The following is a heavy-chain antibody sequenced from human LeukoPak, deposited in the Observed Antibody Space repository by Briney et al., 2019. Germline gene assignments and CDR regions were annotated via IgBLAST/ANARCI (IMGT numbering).Heavy chain of an antibody. CDR3: AKTPRDTLAVAAFDY. D-gene: IGHD6-19*01. CDR1: GFTFNSYA. V-gene: IGHV3-23*01. Sequence: GSLKLSCAASGFTFNSYAMSWGRQAPGKGLEWGPAFSGSGGSTYYADSVKGRFIISRDNSKNTLYLQMNSLRAEDTAVYYCAKTPRDTLAVAAFDYWGQGTLVTVSS. CDR2: FSGSGGST. J-gene: IGHJ4*02.